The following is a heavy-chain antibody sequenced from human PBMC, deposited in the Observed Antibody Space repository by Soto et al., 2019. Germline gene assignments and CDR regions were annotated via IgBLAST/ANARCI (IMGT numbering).Heavy chain of an antibody. CDR3: ARPANYYYYGMDV. CDR1: GFTFSSYG. J-gene: IGHJ6*02. CDR2: IWYDGSNK. V-gene: IGHV3-33*01. Sequence: GGSLRLSCAASGFTFSSYGMHWVRQAPGKGLEWVAVIWYDGSNKYYADSVKGRFTISRDNSKNTLYLQMNSLRAEDTAVYYCARPANYYYYGMDVWGQGTTVTVSS.